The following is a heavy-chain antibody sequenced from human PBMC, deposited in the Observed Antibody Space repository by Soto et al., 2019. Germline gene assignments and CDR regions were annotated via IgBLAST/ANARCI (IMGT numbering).Heavy chain of an antibody. CDR3: AKSGQEGTMVRGADY. CDR2: ISYDGSNK. V-gene: IGHV3-30*18. D-gene: IGHD3-10*01. Sequence: QVQLVESGGGVVQPGRSLRLSCAASGFTFSSYGMHWVRQAPGKGLEWVAVISYDGSNKYYADSVKGRFTISRDNSKNTLYLQMNSLRAEDTAVYYCAKSGQEGTMVRGADYWGQGTLVTVSS. CDR1: GFTFSSYG. J-gene: IGHJ4*02.